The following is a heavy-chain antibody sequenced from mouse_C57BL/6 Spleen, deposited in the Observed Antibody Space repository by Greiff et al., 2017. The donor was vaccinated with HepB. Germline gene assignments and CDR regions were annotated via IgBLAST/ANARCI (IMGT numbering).Heavy chain of an antibody. D-gene: IGHD2-3*01. Sequence: QVQLQQPGAELVMPGASVKLSCKASGYTFTSYWMHWVKQRPGQGLEWIGEIDPSDSYTNYNQKFKGKSTLTVDKSSSTAYMQLSSLTSKDSAVYYCARYPYYGYSMDYWGQGTSVTVAS. J-gene: IGHJ4*01. CDR3: ARYPYYGYSMDY. V-gene: IGHV1-69*01. CDR2: IDPSDSYT. CDR1: GYTFTSYW.